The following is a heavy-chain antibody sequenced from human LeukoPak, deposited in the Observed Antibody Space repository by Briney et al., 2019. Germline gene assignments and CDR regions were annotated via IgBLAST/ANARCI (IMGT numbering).Heavy chain of an antibody. CDR2: INAGFGNT. J-gene: IGHJ4*02. Sequence: ASVKVSCKASGYTFISYAMHWVRQAPGQRLEWMGWINAGFGNTKYSQKFQGRVTMTRDTSISTAYMELSRLRSDDTAVYYCAREYCSSTSCYKEGFDYWGQGTLVTVSS. CDR1: GYTFISYA. CDR3: AREYCSSTSCYKEGFDY. V-gene: IGHV1-3*01. D-gene: IGHD2-2*02.